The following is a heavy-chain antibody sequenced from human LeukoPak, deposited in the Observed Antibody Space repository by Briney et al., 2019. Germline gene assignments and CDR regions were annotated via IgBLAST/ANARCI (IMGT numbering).Heavy chain of an antibody. CDR2: INQDGSGK. CDR1: GFIFSSYW. CDR3: ARGLLSLGDTADNWFDP. V-gene: IGHV3-7*01. D-gene: IGHD3-16*01. Sequence: GGSLRLSCGASGFIFSSYWMSWVRQAPGKGLEWVANINQDGSGKYYVDSVKGRFTISRDNAKNSLYLQMNSLRAEDTALYYCARGLLSLGDTADNWFDPWGQGTLVTVSS. J-gene: IGHJ5*02.